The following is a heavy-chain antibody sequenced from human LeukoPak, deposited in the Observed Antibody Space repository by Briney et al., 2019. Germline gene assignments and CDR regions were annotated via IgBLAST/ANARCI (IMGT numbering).Heavy chain of an antibody. CDR1: GYIFTGYY. CDR3: ARDYDFWSGYSYFDI. V-gene: IGHV1-2*02. Sequence: EASVKVSCKTSGYIFTGYYIHWVRQAPGQGLEWMGWIKPNSGGTNYGQKFQGRVTMTRDTSISTAYMELSRLRSDDTAVYYCARDYDFWSGYSYFDIWGQGTMVTVSS. D-gene: IGHD3-3*01. CDR2: IKPNSGGT. J-gene: IGHJ3*02.